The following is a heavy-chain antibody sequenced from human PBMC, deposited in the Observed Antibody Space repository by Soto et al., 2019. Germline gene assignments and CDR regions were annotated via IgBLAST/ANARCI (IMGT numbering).Heavy chain of an antibody. Sequence: QVQLVRSGAEVKKPGASVKVSCKASGYTFTGYYMHWVRQAPGQGLEWMGWINPNSGGTNYAQKFQGWVTMTRDTSISTAYMELSRLRSDDTAVYYCARGDIVVVVAATQKTYYYYGMDVWGQGTTVTVSS. J-gene: IGHJ6*02. CDR2: INPNSGGT. V-gene: IGHV1-2*04. CDR1: GYTFTGYY. CDR3: ARGDIVVVVAATQKTYYYYGMDV. D-gene: IGHD2-15*01.